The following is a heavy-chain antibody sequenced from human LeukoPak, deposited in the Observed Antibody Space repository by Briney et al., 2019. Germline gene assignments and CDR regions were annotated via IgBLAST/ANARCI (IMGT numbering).Heavy chain of an antibody. J-gene: IGHJ6*04. CDR2: ISSSGSTI. D-gene: IGHD3-9*01. CDR3: ARDRGDYDILTGYYRYYYYGMDV. Sequence: GGSLRLSCAASGFTFSSYEMNWVRQTPGKGLEWVSYISSSGSTIYYADSVKGRFTISRDNAKNSLYLQMNSLRAEDTAVYYCARDRGDYDILTGYYRYYYYGMDVWGKGTTVTVSS. CDR1: GFTFSSYE. V-gene: IGHV3-48*03.